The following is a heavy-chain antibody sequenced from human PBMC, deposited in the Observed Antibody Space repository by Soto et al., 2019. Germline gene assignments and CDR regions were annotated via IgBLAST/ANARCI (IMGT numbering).Heavy chain of an antibody. CDR1: GFTFSSYS. Sequence: EVQLVESGGGLIQPGGSLRLSCAASGFTFSSYSMNWVSQAPGKGLEWVAYISSSSSTIYYADSVKGRFTISRDNAKNSLYLQMNSLRDEDTAVYYCARETMITFGGVIVPVDYWGQGTLVTVSS. V-gene: IGHV3-48*02. CDR3: ARETMITFGGVIVPVDY. CDR2: ISSSSSTI. J-gene: IGHJ4*02. D-gene: IGHD3-16*02.